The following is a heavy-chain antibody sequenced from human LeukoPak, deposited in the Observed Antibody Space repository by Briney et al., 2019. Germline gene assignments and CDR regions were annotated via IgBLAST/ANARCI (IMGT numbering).Heavy chain of an antibody. J-gene: IGHJ5*02. CDR3: ARGYDQGRDWFDP. CDR1: GGSISSGSYS. CDR2: IYHSGST. V-gene: IGHV4-30-2*01. Sequence: PSETLSLTCAVSGGSISSGSYSWSWIRQPPGKGLEWIGYIYHSGSTYYNPSLKSRVTISVDRSKNQFSLKLSSVTAADTAVYYCARGYDQGRDWFDPWGQGTLVTVSS. D-gene: IGHD2-2*01.